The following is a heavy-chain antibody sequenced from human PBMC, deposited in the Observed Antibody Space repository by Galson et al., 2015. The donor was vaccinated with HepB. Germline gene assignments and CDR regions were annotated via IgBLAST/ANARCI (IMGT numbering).Heavy chain of an antibody. V-gene: IGHV3-15*01. CDR3: PPDLGTAGYSSGWYHDYFDY. J-gene: IGHJ4*02. D-gene: IGHD6-19*01. CDR1: GFTFRNAW. Sequence: SLRLACAASGFTFRNAWMSWVRRAPGEGLEGVGRIKSKTDGGTTDYAAPVKGRFTISRDDSKNTLYLQMNSLKAEDTAVYYCPPDLGTAGYSSGWYHDYFDYWGQGTLATVSS. CDR2: IKSKTDGGTT.